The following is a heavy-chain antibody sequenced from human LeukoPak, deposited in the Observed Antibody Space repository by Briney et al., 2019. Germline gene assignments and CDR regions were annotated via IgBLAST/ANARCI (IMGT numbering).Heavy chain of an antibody. J-gene: IGHJ4*01. V-gene: IGHV3-48*02. CDR3: ARGASRGFDY. D-gene: IGHD5-24*01. CDR2: ISSSSSTI. Sequence: GGSLRLSCAASGFTFNSYEMIWVRQAPGKGLEWVSYISSSSSTIYYADSVKGRFTISRDNAKNSLYLQMNSLRDEDTAVFYCARGASRGFDYWGHGTLVTASS. CDR1: GFTFNSYE.